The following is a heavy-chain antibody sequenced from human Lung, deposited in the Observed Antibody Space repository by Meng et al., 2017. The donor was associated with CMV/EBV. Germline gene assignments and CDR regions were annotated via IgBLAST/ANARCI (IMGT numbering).Heavy chain of an antibody. Sequence: VQLQAAVPGPVTPSGTLSLTLAGSGATLSSRTWWSWVRQPPGKGLEWIGEIYHSGSTNYNPSLKSRVTISVDESKNQFSLRLSSVTAADTAVYYCARVGAYCGGDCYHPRWGQGTLVTVSS. CDR1: GATLSSRTW. D-gene: IGHD2-21*02. J-gene: IGHJ4*02. CDR3: ARVGAYCGGDCYHPR. CDR2: IYHSGST. V-gene: IGHV4-4*02.